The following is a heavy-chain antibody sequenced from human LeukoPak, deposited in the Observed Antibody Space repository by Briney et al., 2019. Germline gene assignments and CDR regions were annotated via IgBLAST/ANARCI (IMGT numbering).Heavy chain of an antibody. CDR2: ISSSSSYI. D-gene: IGHD1-1*01. CDR3: ARDGALNWSNDAFDI. Sequence: PGGSLRLSCAASGFTVSSNYMSWVRQAPGKGLEWVSSISSSSSYIYYADSVKGRFTISRDNAKNSLYLQMNSLRAEDTAVYYCARDGALNWSNDAFDIWGQGTMVTVSS. CDR1: GFTVSSNY. J-gene: IGHJ3*02. V-gene: IGHV3-21*01.